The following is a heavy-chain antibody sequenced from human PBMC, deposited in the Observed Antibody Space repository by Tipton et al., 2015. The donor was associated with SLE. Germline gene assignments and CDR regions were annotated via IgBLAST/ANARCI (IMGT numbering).Heavy chain of an antibody. CDR3: ARSGYSGYDYDAFDM. V-gene: IGHV5-51*03. CDR1: GYSLSRHW. D-gene: IGHD5-12*01. Sequence: VQLVQSGAEVKKPGESLKISCKASGYSLSRHWVAWVRQMPGKGLEGMGMIYPVNSAIRYSPSFQGQVTISLDKSISTAFLQWSSLKDSDSAMYYCARSGYSGYDYDAFDMWGQGTMLTVSS. J-gene: IGHJ3*02. CDR2: IYPVNSAI.